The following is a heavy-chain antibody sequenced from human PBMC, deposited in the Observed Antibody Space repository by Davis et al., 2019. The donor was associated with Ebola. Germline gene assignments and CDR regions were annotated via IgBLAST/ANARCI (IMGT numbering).Heavy chain of an antibody. Sequence: GESLKISCAASGFTFSSNWMHWVRQAPGKGLLWFSRTNSDGSITSYADSVKGRFTISRDNAKNTLYLQMNSLRDEDTAVYYCARGTHYAHDYWGQGTLVTVSS. CDR3: ARGTHYAHDY. D-gene: IGHD2-2*01. J-gene: IGHJ4*02. CDR2: TNSDGSIT. CDR1: GFTFSSNW. V-gene: IGHV3-74*01.